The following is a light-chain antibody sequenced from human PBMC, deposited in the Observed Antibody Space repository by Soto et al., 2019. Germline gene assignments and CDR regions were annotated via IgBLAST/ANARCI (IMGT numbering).Light chain of an antibody. Sequence: EIVLTQSPATLSLSPGERATLSCRASQSVSDNLAWYQQKPGQAPRLLIHGASTRATGIPARFSGSGSGTEFTLTISSLQSEDFAVYYCHQYDDWPPGYTFGQGTKLEI. CDR3: HQYDDWPPGYT. CDR1: QSVSDN. CDR2: GAS. J-gene: IGKJ2*01. V-gene: IGKV3-15*01.